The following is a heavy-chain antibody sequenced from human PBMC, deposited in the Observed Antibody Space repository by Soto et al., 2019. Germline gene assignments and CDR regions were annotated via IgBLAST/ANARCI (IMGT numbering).Heavy chain of an antibody. CDR2: ISAYNGNT. CDR3: ARATRSSSDNWFDP. CDR1: GDTFTSYG. J-gene: IGHJ5*02. V-gene: IGHV1-18*01. D-gene: IGHD2-2*01. Sequence: ASVKVSCKASGDTFTSYGISWVRQAPGQGLEWMGWISAYNGNTNYAQKLQGRVTMTTDTSTSTAYMELRSLRSDDTAVYYCARATRSSSDNWFDPWGQGTLVPVSS.